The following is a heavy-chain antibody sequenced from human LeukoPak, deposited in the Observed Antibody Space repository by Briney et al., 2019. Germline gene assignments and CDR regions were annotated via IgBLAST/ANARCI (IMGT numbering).Heavy chain of an antibody. CDR2: IKQDGSEK. CDR3: AREGSGSYPAFDY. D-gene: IGHD1-26*01. J-gene: IGHJ4*02. V-gene: IGHV3-7*01. CDR1: GFTFSSYW. Sequence: GGSLRLSCAASGFTFSSYWMSWVRQAPGKGLEWVANIKQDGSEKYYVDSVKGRFTISRDNAKNSLYLQMNSLRAEDTAVYYCAREGSGSYPAFDYWGQATLVTVSS.